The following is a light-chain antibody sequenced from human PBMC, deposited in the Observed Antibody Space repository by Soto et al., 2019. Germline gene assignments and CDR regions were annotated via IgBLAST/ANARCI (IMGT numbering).Light chain of an antibody. V-gene: IGLV2-14*01. CDR2: EVS. J-gene: IGLJ1*01. CDR1: NSDVGGYNY. Sequence: QSALTQPASVSGSPGQSITISCTGTNSDVGGYNYVSWYQQHPGKAPKLMIYEVSNRPSGVSNRFSGSKSGNTASLTISGLQAEDEADYYCSSYTGTSTYVFGTGTKVTVL. CDR3: SSYTGTSTYV.